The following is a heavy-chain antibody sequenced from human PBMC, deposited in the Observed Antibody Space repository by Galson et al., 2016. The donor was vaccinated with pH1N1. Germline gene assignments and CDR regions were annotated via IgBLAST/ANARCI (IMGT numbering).Heavy chain of an antibody. J-gene: IGHJ6*03. CDR2: ISWNSGSI. Sequence: SLRLSCAASGFTFDDYAMHWVRQAPGKGLEWVSGISWNSGSIDYADPVKGRFTISRDNAKNSLYLQMNSLRAEDTALYYCGKDRGSGSYKDYYYMDVWGKGTTVTVSS. CDR3: GKDRGSGSYKDYYYMDV. D-gene: IGHD3-10*01. CDR1: GFTFDDYA. V-gene: IGHV3-9*01.